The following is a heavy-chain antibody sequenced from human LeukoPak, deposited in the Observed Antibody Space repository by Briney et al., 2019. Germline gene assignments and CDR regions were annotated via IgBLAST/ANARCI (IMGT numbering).Heavy chain of an antibody. CDR2: INSDGSST. J-gene: IGHJ4*02. Sequence: TGGSLRLSCAASGFTFSSYWMHWVRQVPGKGLVWVSRINSDGSSTSYADSVKGRFTISRDNAKNSLYLQMNSLRAEDTAVYYCARGRRGYSLPFDYWGQGTLVTVSS. D-gene: IGHD5-18*01. CDR3: ARGRRGYSLPFDY. CDR1: GFTFSSYW. V-gene: IGHV3-74*01.